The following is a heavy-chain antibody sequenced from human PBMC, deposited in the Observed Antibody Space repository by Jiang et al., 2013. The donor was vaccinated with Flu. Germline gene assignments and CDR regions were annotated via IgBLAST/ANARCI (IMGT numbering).Heavy chain of an antibody. CDR3: ARWDRVRGPGYYYYYMDI. J-gene: IGHJ6*03. D-gene: IGHD3-10*01. CDR1: GFTFSNYG. CDR2: IWYDGSKI. Sequence: QLLESGGGVVQPGKSLRLSCAASGFTFSNYGMNWVRQAPGKGLEWVAVIWYDGSKIYYADSVKGRFTISRDDSKNTLFLQMNNLRVEDTAMFYCARWDRVRGPGYYYYYMDIWGKGTTVTVSS. V-gene: IGHV3-33*01.